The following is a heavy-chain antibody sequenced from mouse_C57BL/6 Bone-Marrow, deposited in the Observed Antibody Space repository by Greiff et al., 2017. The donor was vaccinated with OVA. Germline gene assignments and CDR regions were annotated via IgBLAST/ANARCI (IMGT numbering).Heavy chain of an antibody. V-gene: IGHV1-64*01. Sequence: VQLQQPGAELVKPGASVKLSCKASGYTFTSYWMHWVKQRPGQGLEWIGMIHPNSGSTNYNEKFKSKATLTVDKSSSTAYMQLSSLTSEDSAVYDCARRRGSSYAMDYWGQGTSVTVSS. J-gene: IGHJ4*01. CDR1: GYTFTSYW. CDR3: ARRRGSSYAMDY. CDR2: IHPNSGST. D-gene: IGHD1-1*01.